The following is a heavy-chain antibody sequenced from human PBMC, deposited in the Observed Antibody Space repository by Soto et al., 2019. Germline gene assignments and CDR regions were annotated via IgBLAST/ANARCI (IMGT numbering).Heavy chain of an antibody. CDR3: SGDTYGMDV. J-gene: IGHJ6*02. CDR2: IHYSGTT. Sequence: QVQLQESGPGLVKPSETLSLTCTVSGASINNYYCNWVRLPPGKGLEWIGSIHYSGTTHYNPSLERRVTISADSAKNQFSLKLNSVTAADTAVYYCSGDTYGMDVCGQGTTVTVSS. V-gene: IGHV4-59*01. CDR1: GASINNYY.